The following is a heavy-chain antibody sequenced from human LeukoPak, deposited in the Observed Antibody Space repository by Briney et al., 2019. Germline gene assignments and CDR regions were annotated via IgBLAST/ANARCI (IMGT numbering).Heavy chain of an antibody. CDR2: INPSGGST. CDR1: GYTFTGYY. V-gene: IGHV1-46*01. J-gene: IGHJ5*02. Sequence: GASVKVSCKASGYTFTGYYMHWVRQAPGQGLEWMGIINPSGGSTSYAQKFQGRVTMTRDTSTSTVYMELSSLRSEDTAVYYCARVYSSWYHGFDPWGQGTLVTVSS. CDR3: ARVYSSWYHGFDP. D-gene: IGHD6-13*01.